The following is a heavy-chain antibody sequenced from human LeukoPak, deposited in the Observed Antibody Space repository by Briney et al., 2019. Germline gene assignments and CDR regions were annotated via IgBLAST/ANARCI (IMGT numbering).Heavy chain of an antibody. Sequence: SVKVSCKASGGTFSSYAISWVRQAPGQGLEWMGGIIPIFGTANYAQKFQGRVTITADESTSTAYMELSSLRSEDTAVYYCASSFRGSSWCSIDYWGQGTLVTVSS. CDR3: ASSFRGSSWCSIDY. J-gene: IGHJ4*02. V-gene: IGHV1-69*01. CDR2: IIPIFGTA. CDR1: GGTFSSYA. D-gene: IGHD6-13*01.